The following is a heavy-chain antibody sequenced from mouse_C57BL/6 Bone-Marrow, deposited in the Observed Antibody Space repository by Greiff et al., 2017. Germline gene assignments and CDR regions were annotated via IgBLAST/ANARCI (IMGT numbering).Heavy chain of an antibody. J-gene: IGHJ2*01. CDR3: ARWDYYGSRVYFDY. D-gene: IGHD1-1*01. Sequence: QVHVKQSGPELVKPGASVKISCKASGYTFTDYYINWVKQRPGQGLEWIGWIFPGSGSTYYNEKFKGKATLTVDKSSSTAYMLLSSLTSEDSAVYFCARWDYYGSRVYFDYWGQGTTLTVSS. CDR2: IFPGSGST. CDR1: GYTFTDYY. V-gene: IGHV1-75*01.